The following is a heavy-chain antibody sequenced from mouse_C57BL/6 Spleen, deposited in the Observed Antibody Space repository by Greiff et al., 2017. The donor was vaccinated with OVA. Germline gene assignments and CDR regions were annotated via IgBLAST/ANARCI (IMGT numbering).Heavy chain of an antibody. CDR2: IWSGGST. CDR1: GFSLTSYG. D-gene: IGHD5-5*01. CDR3: VRNLGLPGAMDY. J-gene: IGHJ4*01. Sequence: QVQLKESGPGLVQPSQILSITCTVSGFSLTSYGVHWVRQSPGKGLEWLGVIWSGGSTDYNAAFISRLSISKDNSKIQVFFKMNSLQADDTAIYYCVRNLGLPGAMDYWGQGTSVTVSS. V-gene: IGHV2-2*01.